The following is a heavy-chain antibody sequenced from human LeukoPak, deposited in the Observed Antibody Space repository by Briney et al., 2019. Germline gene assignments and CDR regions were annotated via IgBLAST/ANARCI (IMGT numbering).Heavy chain of an antibody. CDR3: VNLGYSD. CDR2: IKDGGSDR. D-gene: IGHD5-12*01. Sequence: GGSLRLSCAASGFTFTNAWMSWVRQAPGKGLEWVATIKDGGSDRYYVDSVKGRFTISRDNAKNSLYLQMNSLRVEDTAVYYCVNLGYSDGGQGTLVTVSS. V-gene: IGHV3-7*01. J-gene: IGHJ4*02. CDR1: GFTFTNAW.